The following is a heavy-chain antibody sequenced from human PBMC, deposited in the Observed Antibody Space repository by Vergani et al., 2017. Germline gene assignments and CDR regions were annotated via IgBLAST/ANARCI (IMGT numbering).Heavy chain of an antibody. Sequence: EVQLVQSGAEVKKSGESLKISCKGSGYSFTSYWIGWVRQMPGKGLEWMGIIYPGDSDTRYSPSFQGQVTISADKSISTAYLQWSSLKASDTAMYYCAGHQRPYYDILTGYYWGYYGMDVWGQGTTVTVSS. CDR2: IYPGDSDT. CDR3: AGHQRPYYDILTGYYWGYYGMDV. J-gene: IGHJ6*02. V-gene: IGHV5-51*01. CDR1: GYSFTSYW. D-gene: IGHD3-9*01.